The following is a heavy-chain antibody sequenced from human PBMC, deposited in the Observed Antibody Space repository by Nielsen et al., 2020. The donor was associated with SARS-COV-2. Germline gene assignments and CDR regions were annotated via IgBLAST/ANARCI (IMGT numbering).Heavy chain of an antibody. V-gene: IGHV3-30*04. J-gene: IGHJ6*02. CDR2: ISYDGSNK. D-gene: IGHD1-26*01. CDR1: GFTFSSYA. Sequence: SCAASGFTFSSYAMHWVRQAPGKGLEWVAVISYDGSNKYYADSVKGRFTISRDNSKNTLYLQMNSLRAEDTAVYYCARERGSYYNYYGMDVWGQGTTVTVSS. CDR3: ARERGSYYNYYGMDV.